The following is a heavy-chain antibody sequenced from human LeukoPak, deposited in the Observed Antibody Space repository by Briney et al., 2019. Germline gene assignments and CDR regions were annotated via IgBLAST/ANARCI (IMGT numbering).Heavy chain of an antibody. V-gene: IGHV3-49*04. Sequence: GGSLRLSCTASGFTFGDYAMTWVRQAPGKGLEWVGFIASETYGGTAEYAASVKGRFTISRDDSEGIAYLQMNSLKTEDTAVYYCTRDQTPYYWGQGTLVTVSS. J-gene: IGHJ4*02. CDR2: IASETYGGTA. CDR1: GFTFGDYA. CDR3: TRDQTPYY.